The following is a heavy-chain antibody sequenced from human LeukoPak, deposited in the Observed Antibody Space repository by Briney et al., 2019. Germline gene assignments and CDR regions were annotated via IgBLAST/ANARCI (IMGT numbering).Heavy chain of an antibody. CDR2: ISYDGSNK. Sequence: GRSLRLSCAASGFTFSSYAMHWVRQAPGKGLEWVAVISYDGSNKYYADSVKGRFTISRDNSKNTLYLQMNSLRAEDTAVYYCARGYYEFTSIRRGHYFDYWGQGTLVTVSS. V-gene: IGHV3-30*04. J-gene: IGHJ4*02. CDR3: ARGYYEFTSIRRGHYFDY. D-gene: IGHD3-22*01. CDR1: GFTFSSYA.